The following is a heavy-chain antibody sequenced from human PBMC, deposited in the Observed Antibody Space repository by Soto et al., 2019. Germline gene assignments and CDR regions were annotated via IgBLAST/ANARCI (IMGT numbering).Heavy chain of an antibody. V-gene: IGHV1-18*01. J-gene: IGHJ6*02. Sequence: QVQLVQSGAEVKKPGASVKVSCKASGYTFSSYGISWVRQAPGQGLEWMGWISAYNGNTNYAQKLQGRVTMTTDTSTSTAYMELRSLRSDDTAVYYCARDHPLTTLGYYYYGMDVWGQGTTVTVSS. CDR2: ISAYNGNT. CDR1: GYTFSSYG. D-gene: IGHD3-16*01. CDR3: ARDHPLTTLGYYYYGMDV.